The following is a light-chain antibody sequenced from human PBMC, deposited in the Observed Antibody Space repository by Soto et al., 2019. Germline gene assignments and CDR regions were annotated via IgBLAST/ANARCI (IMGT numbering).Light chain of an antibody. J-gene: IGKJ1*01. CDR3: QQYNNWPPWT. CDR1: QSVSSN. CDR2: AAS. Sequence: EIVMTQSPATLSVSPGERATLSCRASQSVSSNLAWYQQKPGQAPRLLIYAASTRATGVPARFSGSGSGTEFTLTISSLQSEDFAVYYCQQYNNWPPWTCGQGTKGDIK. V-gene: IGKV3-15*01.